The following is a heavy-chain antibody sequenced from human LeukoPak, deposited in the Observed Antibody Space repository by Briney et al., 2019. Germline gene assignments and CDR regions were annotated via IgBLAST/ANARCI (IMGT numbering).Heavy chain of an antibody. Sequence: SETLSLTCTISGGSINNYYWSWIRQPPGKGLEWIGYIYYSGSTNYNPSLKSRVTISVDTSKNLFSLKLSSVTAADTAVYYCARTDYDFWSGSVSYYFDYWGQGTLVTVSS. CDR2: IYYSGST. V-gene: IGHV4-59*01. CDR1: GGSINNYY. D-gene: IGHD3-3*01. CDR3: ARTDYDFWSGSVSYYFDY. J-gene: IGHJ4*02.